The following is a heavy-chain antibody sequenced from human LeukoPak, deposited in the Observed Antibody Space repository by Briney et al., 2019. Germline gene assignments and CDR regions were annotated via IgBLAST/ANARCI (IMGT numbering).Heavy chain of an antibody. CDR2: INDSGST. CDR1: GGSIISYY. D-gene: IGHD3-10*01. Sequence: SETLSLTCTVSGGSIISYYWSWIRQPPGKGLEWIGYINDSGSTNYNPSLKSRVTISVDTSKNQFSLKLSSVTAADTAVYFCARDTYGSGLFDYWGQGTLVTVSS. J-gene: IGHJ4*02. CDR3: ARDTYGSGLFDY. V-gene: IGHV4-59*01.